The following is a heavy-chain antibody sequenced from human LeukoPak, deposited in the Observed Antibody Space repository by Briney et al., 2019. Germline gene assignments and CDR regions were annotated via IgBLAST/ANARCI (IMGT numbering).Heavy chain of an antibody. J-gene: IGHJ6*03. CDR2: IYYSGST. CDR1: GGSISSSSYY. Sequence: PSETLSLTCTVSGGSISSSSYYWGWIRQPPGKGLEWIGSIYYSGSTYYNPSLKSRVTISVDTSKNQFSLKLSSVTAADTAVYYCARQEGGYYGSVSYYPDYYYYMDVWGKGTTVTVSS. CDR3: ARQEGGYYGSVSYYPDYYYYMDV. D-gene: IGHD3-10*01. V-gene: IGHV4-39*01.